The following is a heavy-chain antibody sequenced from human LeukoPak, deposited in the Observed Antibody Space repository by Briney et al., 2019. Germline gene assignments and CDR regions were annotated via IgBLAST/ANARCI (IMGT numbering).Heavy chain of an antibody. J-gene: IGHJ4*02. Sequence: GGSLRLSCAASGFTFSSYGMGWVRQAPGKGLEWVSSISSSSLYIYYADSVKGRFTISRDNAKKSLYVQINSLRAEDTAVYYCARGNLYYDSSGFDYWGQGTLVTVSS. CDR2: ISSSSLYI. CDR1: GFTFSSYG. CDR3: ARGNLYYDSSGFDY. D-gene: IGHD3-22*01. V-gene: IGHV3-21*01.